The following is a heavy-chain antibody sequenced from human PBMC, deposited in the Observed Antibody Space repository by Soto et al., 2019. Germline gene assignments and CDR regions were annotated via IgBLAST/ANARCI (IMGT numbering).Heavy chain of an antibody. CDR1: SGSISSSNW. D-gene: IGHD3-3*01. CDR2: IYHSGST. Sequence: QVQLQESGPGLVKPSGTLSLTCAVSSGSISSSNWWSWVRQPPGKGLEWIGEIYHSGSTNYNPSLKSRVTISVGKSKNQFSLKLSSVTAADTAVYYCARGQTYYDFWSGYYRLSYYMDVWGKGTTVTVSS. J-gene: IGHJ6*03. CDR3: ARGQTYYDFWSGYYRLSYYMDV. V-gene: IGHV4-4*02.